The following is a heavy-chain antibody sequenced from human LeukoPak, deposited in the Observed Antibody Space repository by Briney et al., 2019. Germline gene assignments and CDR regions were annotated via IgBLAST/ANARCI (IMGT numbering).Heavy chain of an antibody. V-gene: IGHV3-23*01. CDR3: AKDRNPYDSSGYYYFDY. CDR1: GFTFSSYA. D-gene: IGHD3-22*01. J-gene: IGHJ4*02. Sequence: GGSLRLSCAASGFTFSSYAMSWVRQAPGKGLEWVSAISGSGGSTYYADSVKGRFTISRDNSKNTLYLQMNSLRAEDTAVYYCAKDRNPYDSSGYYYFDYWGQGTLVTVSS. CDR2: ISGSGGST.